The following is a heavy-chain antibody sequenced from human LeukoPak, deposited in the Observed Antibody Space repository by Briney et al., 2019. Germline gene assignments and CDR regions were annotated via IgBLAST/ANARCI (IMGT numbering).Heavy chain of an antibody. V-gene: IGHV3-66*01. CDR3: ARGVLSARGVIPYYYYGMDV. CDR1: GFTVSSNY. D-gene: IGHD3-10*01. CDR2: IYSGGST. J-gene: IGHJ6*02. Sequence: GGSLRLSCAASGFTVSSNYMSWVRQAPGKGLEWVSVIYSGGSTYYADSVKGRFTISRDNSRNTLYLQMNSLRAEDTAVYYCARGVLSARGVIPYYYYGMDVWGQGTTVTVSS.